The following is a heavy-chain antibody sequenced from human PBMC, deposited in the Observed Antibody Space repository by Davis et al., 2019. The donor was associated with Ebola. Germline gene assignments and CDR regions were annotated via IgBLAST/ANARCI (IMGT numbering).Heavy chain of an antibody. D-gene: IGHD3-3*01. V-gene: IGHV3-23*01. Sequence: PGGSLRLSCAASGFTFSSYAMSWVRQAPGKGLEWASAISGSGGSTYYADSVKGRFTISRDNSKNTLYLQMNSQRAEDTAIYYCAKDKNYDFWSGYPHDAFDIWGQGTMVTVSS. CDR1: GFTFSSYA. CDR2: ISGSGGST. J-gene: IGHJ3*02. CDR3: AKDKNYDFWSGYPHDAFDI.